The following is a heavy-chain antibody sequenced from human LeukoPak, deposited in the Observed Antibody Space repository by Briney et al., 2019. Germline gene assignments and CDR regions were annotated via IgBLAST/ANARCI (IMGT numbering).Heavy chain of an antibody. V-gene: IGHV4-59*01. D-gene: IGHD4-4*01. Sequence: SETLSLTCTVSGGSISSYYWSWIRQPPGKGLEWIGYIYYSGSTNYNPSLKSRVTISVDTSKNQFSLKLSSVTAADTAVYYCAALHDYSNYADYWGQGILVTVSS. CDR2: IYYSGST. CDR1: GGSISSYY. J-gene: IGHJ4*02. CDR3: AALHDYSNYADY.